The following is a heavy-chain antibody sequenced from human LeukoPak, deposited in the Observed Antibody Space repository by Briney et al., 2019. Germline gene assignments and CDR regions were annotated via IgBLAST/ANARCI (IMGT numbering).Heavy chain of an antibody. CDR1: GYTFTSYD. V-gene: IGHV1-8*01. Sequence: GASVKLSCKASGYTFTSYDINWVRQATGQGLEWMGCMTPNRGNTCYAQNVQGRVTMTRDTSISTDYMELSSLRPEDTAVYYCATGLPNDYWGQGTLVTVSS. J-gene: IGHJ4*02. D-gene: IGHD2-2*01. CDR2: MTPNRGNT. CDR3: ATGLPNDY.